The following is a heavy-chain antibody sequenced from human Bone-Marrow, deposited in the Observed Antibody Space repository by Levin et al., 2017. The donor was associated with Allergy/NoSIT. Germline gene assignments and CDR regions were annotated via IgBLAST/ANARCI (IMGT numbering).Heavy chain of an antibody. Sequence: PGGSLRLSCAASGFSFSTYEMNWVRQAPGKGLEWISYISSSGSTKYYADSVKGRFTISSKNSLYLQMNSLRAEDTAIYYCTRDKKSDGVTPDWYFDLWGRGTPVTVSS. J-gene: IGHJ2*01. CDR1: GFSFSTYE. CDR3: TRDKKSDGVTPDWYFDL. D-gene: IGHD2-21*02. V-gene: IGHV3-48*03. CDR2: ISSSGSTK.